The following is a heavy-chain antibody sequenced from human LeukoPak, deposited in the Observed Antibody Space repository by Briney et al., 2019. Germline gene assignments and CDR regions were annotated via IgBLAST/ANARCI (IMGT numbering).Heavy chain of an antibody. CDR1: GGSLSAYY. CDR3: ARGATVTTILVYYYYYMDV. D-gene: IGHD4-17*01. CDR2: INHSGST. V-gene: IGHV4-34*01. Sequence: SETLSLTCAVYGGSLSAYYWTWIRQPPGKGLEWIGEINHSGSTNYNPSLKSRVTISVDTSKNQFSLKLSSVTAADTAVYYCARGATVTTILVYYYYYMDVWGKGTTVTVSS. J-gene: IGHJ6*03.